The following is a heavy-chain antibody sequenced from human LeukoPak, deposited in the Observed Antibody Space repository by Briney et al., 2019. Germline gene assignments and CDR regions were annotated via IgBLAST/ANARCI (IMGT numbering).Heavy chain of an antibody. CDR2: IDHSGST. CDR1: GGPFSGYY. V-gene: IGHV4-34*01. CDR3: ARGGYSSSWRPRFYFDY. D-gene: IGHD6-13*01. Sequence: PSETLSLTCAVYGGPFSGYYWSWIRQPPGKGLEWIGEIDHSGSTNYNPSLKSRVTISLDTSKKQFSLKLSSVTAADTAVYYCARGGYSSSWRPRFYFDYWGQGTLVTVSS. J-gene: IGHJ4*02.